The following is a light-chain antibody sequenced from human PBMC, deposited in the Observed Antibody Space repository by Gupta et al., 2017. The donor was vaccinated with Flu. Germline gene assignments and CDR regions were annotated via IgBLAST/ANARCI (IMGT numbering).Light chain of an antibody. CDR1: SSNIGAGYD. CDR3: QSYDSSLSGHVV. V-gene: IGLV1-40*01. CDR2: GNS. Sequence: QSVLTQSPSVSGAPGQRVTISCTGSSSNIGAGYDVHWYQQFPGTAPKLLIYGNSNRPSGVPDRFSGSKSGTSASLAITGLQAEDEADYYCQSYDSSLSGHVVFGGGTKLT. J-gene: IGLJ2*01.